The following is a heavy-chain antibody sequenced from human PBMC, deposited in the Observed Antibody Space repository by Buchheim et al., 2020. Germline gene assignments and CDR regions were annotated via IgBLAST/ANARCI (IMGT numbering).Heavy chain of an antibody. D-gene: IGHD3-10*01. CDR3: ARFPRYYGSDAYYYSMDV. CDR2: VSSSGGNT. Sequence: EVQLVESGGGLVKPGGSLRLSCAASGFTFSTYSMTWVRQAPGKGLEWVSSVSSSGGNTYYGDSAKGRFAISRDNAKNALYLQMNTLRAEDTAVYYCARFPRYYGSDAYYYSMDVWGQGTT. J-gene: IGHJ6*02. V-gene: IGHV3-21*02. CDR1: GFTFSTYS.